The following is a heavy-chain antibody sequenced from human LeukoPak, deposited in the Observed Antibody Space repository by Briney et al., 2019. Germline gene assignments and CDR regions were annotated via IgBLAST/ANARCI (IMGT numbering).Heavy chain of an antibody. D-gene: IGHD1-26*01. V-gene: IGHV4-61*02. Sequence: SETLSLTCTVSGASISSGSYYWSWIRQPAGKGLEWIGRIYTSGSTNYNPSLKSRVAISLDASKNQFSLKLSSVAAADTALYYCARAALTMGATKFDYWGQGTLVTVSS. CDR3: ARAALTMGATKFDY. CDR2: IYTSGST. CDR1: GASISSGSYY. J-gene: IGHJ4*02.